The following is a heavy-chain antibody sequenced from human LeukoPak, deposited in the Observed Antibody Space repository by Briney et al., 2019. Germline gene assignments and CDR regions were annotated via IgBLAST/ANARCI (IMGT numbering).Heavy chain of an antibody. Sequence: GGSLRLSCTASGFSFRTYIMSWVRQVPGKGLEWISAISGDAITTYYAVPVKGRFTISRDNFRNTLSLQMDSLRADDSAVYYCAKDASPYSNYAVRWFDSWGQGTLVTVSS. V-gene: IGHV3-23*01. J-gene: IGHJ5*01. CDR1: GFSFRTYI. CDR3: AKDASPYSNYAVRWFDS. CDR2: ISGDAITT. D-gene: IGHD4/OR15-4a*01.